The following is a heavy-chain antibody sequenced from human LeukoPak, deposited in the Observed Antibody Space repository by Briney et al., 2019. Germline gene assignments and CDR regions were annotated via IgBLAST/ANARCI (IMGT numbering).Heavy chain of an antibody. D-gene: IGHD3-10*01. Sequence: SETLSLTCTVPGGSISNYWSWIRQPPGKGLEWIGYLYYSGSTNYNPALKSRVTISVDTSKYQFSLKLSSVTAAITAVYYCARQRGRFGESFNWGQGTLVTVSS. V-gene: IGHV4-59*08. CDR1: GGSISNY. CDR3: ARQRGRFGESFN. CDR2: LYYSGST. J-gene: IGHJ4*02.